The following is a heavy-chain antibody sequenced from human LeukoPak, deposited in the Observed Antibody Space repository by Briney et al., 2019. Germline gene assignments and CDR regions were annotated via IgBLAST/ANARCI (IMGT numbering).Heavy chain of an antibody. CDR3: ARSRGLTGTRRWFDP. CDR1: GFTFSSYG. D-gene: IGHD1-20*01. CDR2: IRYDGSNK. V-gene: IGHV3-30*02. J-gene: IGHJ5*02. Sequence: GGSLRLSCAASGFTFSSYGMHWVRQAPGKGLEWVAFIRYDGSNKYYADSVKGRFTISRGNSKNTLYLQMNSLRAEDTAVYYCARSRGLTGTRRWFDPWGQGTLVTVSS.